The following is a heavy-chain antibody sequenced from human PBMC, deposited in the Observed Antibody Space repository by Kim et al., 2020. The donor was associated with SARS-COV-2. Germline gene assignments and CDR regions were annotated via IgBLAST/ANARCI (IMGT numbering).Heavy chain of an antibody. D-gene: IGHD3-3*01. CDR1: GFTFSSYA. V-gene: IGHV3-23*01. CDR2: ISGSGGST. J-gene: IGHJ4*02. Sequence: GGSLRLSCAASGFTFSSYAMSWVRQAPGKGLEWVSAISGSGGSTYYADSVKGRFTISRDNSKNTLYLQMNSLRAEDTAVYYCAKDVDFGVVIIERLGLNDYWGQGTLVTVSS. CDR3: AKDVDFGVVIIERLGLNDY.